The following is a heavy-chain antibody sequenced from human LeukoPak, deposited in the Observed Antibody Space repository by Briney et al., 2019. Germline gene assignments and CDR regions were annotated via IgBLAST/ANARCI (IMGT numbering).Heavy chain of an antibody. V-gene: IGHV3-20*01. CDR1: GFTFDYYG. CDR2: INWNGGSI. D-gene: IGHD4-23*01. Sequence: GSLRLSCAASGFTFDYYGMSWVRQAPGKGLEWVSGINWNGGSIGYADSVKGRFTISRDNAKNSLYLQMNSLRAEDTALYHCARDDGDYGGEDYWGQGTLVTVSS. CDR3: ARDDGDYGGEDY. J-gene: IGHJ4*02.